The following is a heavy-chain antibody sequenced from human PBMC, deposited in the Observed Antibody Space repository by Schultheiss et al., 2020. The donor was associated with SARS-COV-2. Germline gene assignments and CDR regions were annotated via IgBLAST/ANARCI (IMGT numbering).Heavy chain of an antibody. V-gene: IGHV3-21*01. D-gene: IGHD6-19*01. CDR2: ISSSSYYM. J-gene: IGHJ6*02. Sequence: GESLKISCAASGFTFSSYEMNWVRQAPGKGLEWVSHISSSSYYMSYADSLKGRFTVSRDNAKNSLYLQMNSLRAEDTAVYYCARDGDSSGWSPVYYYYGMDVWGQGTTVTVSS. CDR1: GFTFSSYE. CDR3: ARDGDSSGWSPVYYYYGMDV.